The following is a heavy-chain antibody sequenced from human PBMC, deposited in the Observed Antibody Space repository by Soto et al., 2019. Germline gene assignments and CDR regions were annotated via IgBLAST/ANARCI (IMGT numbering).Heavy chain of an antibody. CDR1: GGTFSSYT. CDR2: IIPILGIA. Sequence: SVKVSCKASGGTFSSYTISWVRQAPGQGLEWMGRIIPILGIANYAQKFQGRVTITADKSTSTAYMELSSLRSEDTAVYYCARDHHYVFDAFDIWGQGTMVTVSS. D-gene: IGHD3-16*01. CDR3: ARDHHYVFDAFDI. V-gene: IGHV1-69*04. J-gene: IGHJ3*02.